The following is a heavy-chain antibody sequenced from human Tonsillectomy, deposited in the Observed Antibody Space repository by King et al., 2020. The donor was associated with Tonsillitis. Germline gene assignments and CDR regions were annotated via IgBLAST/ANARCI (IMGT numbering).Heavy chain of an antibody. D-gene: IGHD3-9*01. CDR2: ISYDGSKK. CDR1: GFTFSSYG. CDR3: AKDFEGADAFDI. Sequence: VQLVESGGGVVQPGRSLRLSCAASGFTFSSYGMHWVRQAPGKGLEWVAVISYDGSKKYYADSVKGRFTISRDNSKNTVYLQMNNLRAEDTAVYYCAKDFEGADAFDIWGQGTMVTVSP. J-gene: IGHJ3*02. V-gene: IGHV3-30*18.